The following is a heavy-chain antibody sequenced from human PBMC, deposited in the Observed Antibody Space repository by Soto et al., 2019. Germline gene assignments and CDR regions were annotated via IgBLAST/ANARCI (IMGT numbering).Heavy chain of an antibody. CDR3: ARDVRLYYYDSSDMNWFDP. J-gene: IGHJ5*02. CDR2: LIPIFGTA. D-gene: IGHD3-22*01. Sequence: QVQLVQSGAEVKKPGSSVKVSCKASGGTFSSYAISWVRQAPGQGLEWMGGLIPIFGTANYAQKFQGRVTITADESTSTAYMELSSLRSEDTAVYYCARDVRLYYYDSSDMNWFDPWGQGTLVTVSS. V-gene: IGHV1-69*01. CDR1: GGTFSSYA.